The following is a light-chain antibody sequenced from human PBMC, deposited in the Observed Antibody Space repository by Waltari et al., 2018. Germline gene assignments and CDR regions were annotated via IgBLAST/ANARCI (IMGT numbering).Light chain of an antibody. CDR1: QSITTN. V-gene: IGKV3-15*01. J-gene: IGKJ2*01. CDR3: HQYHTWPSGN. Sequence: EIVMTQSPATLSVSPGERATVSCRASQSITTNLAWYQQKPGQAPRLLIYGASTRATTVSARFTGSGSGTEFTLTISSLQSEDFAVYYCHQYHTWPSGNFGQGTRLEIK. CDR2: GAS.